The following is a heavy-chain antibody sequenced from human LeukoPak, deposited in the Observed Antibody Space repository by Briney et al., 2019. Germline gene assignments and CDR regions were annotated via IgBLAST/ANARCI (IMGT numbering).Heavy chain of an antibody. J-gene: IGHJ4*02. CDR2: IYYSGST. CDR1: GGSISSSSYY. CDR3: ATTSPNVLLWFGELFYFDY. V-gene: IGHV4-39*01. Sequence: SGTLSLTCTVSGGSISSSSYYWGWIRQPPGKGLEWIGSIYYSGSTYYNPSLKSRVTISVDTSKNQFSLKLSSVTAADTAVYYCATTSPNVLLWFGELFYFDYWGQGTLVTVSS. D-gene: IGHD3-10*01.